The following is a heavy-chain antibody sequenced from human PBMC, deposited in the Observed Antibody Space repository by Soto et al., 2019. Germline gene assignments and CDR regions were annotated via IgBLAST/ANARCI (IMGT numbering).Heavy chain of an antibody. CDR3: AREASAVISLDY. Sequence: ASVKVSCKASGYIFTAYSMHWVRQAPGQGLEWVGWFNPNSGDTIYAQKFQGRVTLTGDTSISTAYMELYSLTSDDTAVYYCAREASAVISLDYWGQGTLVTVSP. J-gene: IGHJ4*02. CDR1: GYIFTAYS. V-gene: IGHV1-2*02. D-gene: IGHD6-19*01. CDR2: FNPNSGDT.